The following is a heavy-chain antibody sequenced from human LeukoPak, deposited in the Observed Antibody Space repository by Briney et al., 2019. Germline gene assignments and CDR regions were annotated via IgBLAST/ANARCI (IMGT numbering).Heavy chain of an antibody. CDR1: GFTVSSNY. D-gene: IGHD1-26*01. Sequence: GGSLRLSCAASGFTVSSNYMSWVRQAPGKGLEWVSAISGSGGSTYYADSVKGRFTISRDNSKNTLYLQMNSLRAEDTAVYYCAKAAGYSGSYSPRQYFQHWGQGTLVTVSS. CDR2: ISGSGGST. V-gene: IGHV3-23*01. CDR3: AKAAGYSGSYSPRQYFQH. J-gene: IGHJ1*01.